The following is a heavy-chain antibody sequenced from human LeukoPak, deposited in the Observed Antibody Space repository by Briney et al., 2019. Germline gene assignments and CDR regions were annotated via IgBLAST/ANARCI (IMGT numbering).Heavy chain of an antibody. D-gene: IGHD3-22*01. CDR3: ARQGDYYDSSGYL. CDR2: IYHSGST. CDR1: GYSISSGYY. V-gene: IGHV4-38-2*02. J-gene: IGHJ5*02. Sequence: SETLSLTCTVSGYSISSGYYWGWIRPPPGKGLEWIGSIYHSGSTYYNPSLKSRVTISVDTSKNQFSLKLSSVTAADTAVYYCARQGDYYDSSGYLWGQGTLVTVSS.